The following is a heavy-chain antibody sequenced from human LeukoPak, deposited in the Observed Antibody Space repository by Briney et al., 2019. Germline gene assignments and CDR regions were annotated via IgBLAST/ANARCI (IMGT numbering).Heavy chain of an antibody. CDR1: GFTFSNYW. V-gene: IGHV3-74*01. CDR3: ALPLRDGDFYFDY. J-gene: IGHJ4*02. CDR2: INREGRST. Sequence: GGSRRLSWAASGFTFSNYWMHWVRQAPGKGLVWVSRINREGRSTNYADSVKGRFTISRDNAKNTVFLQMNSLRAEDTAVYYCALPLRDGDFYFDYWGQGALVTVSS. D-gene: IGHD4-17*01.